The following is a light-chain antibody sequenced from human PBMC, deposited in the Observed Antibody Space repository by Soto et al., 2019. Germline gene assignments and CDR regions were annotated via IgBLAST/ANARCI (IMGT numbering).Light chain of an antibody. J-gene: IGKJ4*01. CDR2: GAS. CDR3: QQYDFLPLT. CDR1: QSVSRNY. Sequence: GLTKSPGTLSLSPGDRATLSCRASQSVSRNYFAWYQQKPGQTPRLLIFGASNRAADIPTRFSASGSGTDVTLTISGLEPDDFAVYYCQQYDFLPLTFGGGTRL. V-gene: IGKV3-20*01.